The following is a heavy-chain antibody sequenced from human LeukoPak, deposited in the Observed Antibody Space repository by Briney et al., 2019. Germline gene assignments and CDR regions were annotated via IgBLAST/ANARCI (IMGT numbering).Heavy chain of an antibody. D-gene: IGHD3-10*01. CDR1: GFTSSSYG. Sequence: GGSLRLSCAASGFTSSSYGMHWVRQAPGKGLEWVAVISYDGSNKYYADSVKGRFTISRDNSKNTLYLQMNSLRAEDTAVYYCAKGGVDGSQDYWGQGTLVTVSS. CDR2: ISYDGSNK. CDR3: AKGGVDGSQDY. J-gene: IGHJ4*02. V-gene: IGHV3-30*18.